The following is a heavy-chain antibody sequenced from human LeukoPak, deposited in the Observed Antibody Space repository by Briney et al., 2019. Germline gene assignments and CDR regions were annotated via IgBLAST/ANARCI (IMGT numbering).Heavy chain of an antibody. CDR1: GGTFSSYA. CDR3: ATNYYDSSGPHGY. J-gene: IGHJ4*02. Sequence: ASVKVSCKASGGTFSSYAISWVRQAPGQGLEWMGGIIPIFGTANYAQKFQGRVTITTDESTSTAYMELSSLRSEDTAVYYCATNYYDSSGPHGYWGQGTLVTVSS. CDR2: IIPIFGTA. D-gene: IGHD3-22*01. V-gene: IGHV1-69*05.